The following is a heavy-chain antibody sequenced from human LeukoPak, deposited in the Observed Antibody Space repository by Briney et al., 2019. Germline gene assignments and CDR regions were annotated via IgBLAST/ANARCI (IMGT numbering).Heavy chain of an antibody. CDR2: IYYSGST. V-gene: IGHV4-38-2*02. D-gene: IGHD6-13*01. CDR3: AASIAAAGKVAPIDY. CDR1: GYSISTGYY. Sequence: PSETLSLTCTVSGYSISTGYYWDWIRQPPGKGLEWIGSIYYSGSTNYNPSLKSRVTISVDKSKNQFSLKLSSVTAADTAVYYCAASIAAAGKVAPIDYWGQGTLVTVSS. J-gene: IGHJ4*02.